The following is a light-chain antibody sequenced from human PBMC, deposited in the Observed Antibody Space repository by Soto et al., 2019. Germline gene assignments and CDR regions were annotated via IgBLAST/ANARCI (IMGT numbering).Light chain of an antibody. CDR3: QQNDSTPFT. V-gene: IGKV1-33*01. J-gene: IGKJ5*01. CDR1: QDISKY. Sequence: DIQMTQSPSSLSASVGDRVTITCRASQDISKYLNWYQQKPGKAPKLLIYDSSNLERGVPSRFSGSGSGTDFTFTISSLQPKDIATYYCQQNDSTPFTFGQGTRLEIK. CDR2: DSS.